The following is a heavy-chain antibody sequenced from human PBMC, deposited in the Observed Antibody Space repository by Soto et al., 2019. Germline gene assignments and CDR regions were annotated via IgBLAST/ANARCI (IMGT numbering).Heavy chain of an antibody. Sequence: SVKVSCKASGGTFSSYAISWVRQAPGQGLEWMGGIIPIFGTANYAQKFQGRVTITADESTSTAYMELSSLRSEDTAVYFCAAEIYLGGDCCHFDYWGQGTLVTVSS. CDR3: AAEIYLGGDCCHFDY. D-gene: IGHD2-21*02. J-gene: IGHJ4*02. CDR1: GGTFSSYA. V-gene: IGHV1-69*13. CDR2: IIPIFGTA.